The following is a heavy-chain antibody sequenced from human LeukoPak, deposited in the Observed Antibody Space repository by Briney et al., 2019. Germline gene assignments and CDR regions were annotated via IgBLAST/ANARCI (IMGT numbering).Heavy chain of an antibody. V-gene: IGHV4-39*01. D-gene: IGHD3-10*01. J-gene: IGHJ4*02. CDR3: ARQHPYYYGSGSPDY. Sequence: SETLSLTCTVSGGSISSSSYYWGWIRQPPGKGLEWIGSIYYSGSTYYNPSLKSRVTISADTSKNQFSLKLSSVTAADTAVYYCARQHPYYYGSGSPDYWGQGTLVTVSS. CDR1: GGSISSSSYY. CDR2: IYYSGST.